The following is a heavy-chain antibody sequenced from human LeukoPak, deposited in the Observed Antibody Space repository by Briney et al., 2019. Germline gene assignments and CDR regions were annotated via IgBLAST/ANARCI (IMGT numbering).Heavy chain of an antibody. CDR3: ARHQGDTTYDY. V-gene: IGHV4-59*08. CDR1: GGSISNYY. D-gene: IGHD1-26*01. CDR2: ISYSGST. Sequence: SETLSLTCSVSGGSISNYYWSWIRQPPAKGLEWIGYISYSGSTNYNASLMSRVTMSVDMSKNQFSLRLSSVADADTAVYYCARHQGDTTYDYWGQGILVTVSS. J-gene: IGHJ4*02.